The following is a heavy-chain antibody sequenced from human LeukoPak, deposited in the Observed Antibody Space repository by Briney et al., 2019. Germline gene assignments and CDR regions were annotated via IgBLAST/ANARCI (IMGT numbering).Heavy chain of an antibody. CDR1: GYTLTELS. D-gene: IGHD3-22*01. CDR2: FDPEDGET. J-gene: IGHJ4*02. Sequence: GASVKVSCKVSGYTLTELSMHWVRQAPGKGLEWMGGFDPEDGETIYAQKFQGRVTITADESTSTAYMELSSLRSEDTAVYYCARARNYYDSSGYYHWGQGTLVTVSS. V-gene: IGHV1-24*01. CDR3: ARARNYYDSSGYYH.